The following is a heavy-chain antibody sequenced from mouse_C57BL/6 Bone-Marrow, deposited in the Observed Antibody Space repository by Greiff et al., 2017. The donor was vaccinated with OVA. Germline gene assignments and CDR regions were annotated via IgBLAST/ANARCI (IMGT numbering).Heavy chain of an antibody. CDR2: IDPETGGT. J-gene: IGHJ2*01. CDR3: TRKLAYYSNLFDY. V-gene: IGHV1-15*01. Sequence: QVQLKQSGAELVRPGASVTLSCKASGYTFTDYEMHWVKQTPVHGLEWIGAIDPETGGTAYNQKFKGKAILTADKSSSTDYMELRSLTSEDSAVYYCTRKLAYYSNLFDYWGQGTTLTVSS. D-gene: IGHD2-5*01. CDR1: GYTFTDYE.